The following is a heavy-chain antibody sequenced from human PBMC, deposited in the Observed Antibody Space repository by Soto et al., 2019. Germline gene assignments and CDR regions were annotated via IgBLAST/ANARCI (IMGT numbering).Heavy chain of an antibody. CDR3: ATQYHPMTTVTPRY. J-gene: IGHJ4*02. Sequence: EVQLLESGGGLVQPGGSLRLSCVASGFTFSSYAMSWVRQAPGKGLEWVSAISGSGGSTYYADSVKGRFTISRDNSKNTLYLQMNSLRAEDTAVYYCATQYHPMTTVTPRYWGQGTLVTVSS. CDR1: GFTFSSYA. CDR2: ISGSGGST. V-gene: IGHV3-23*01. D-gene: IGHD4-17*01.